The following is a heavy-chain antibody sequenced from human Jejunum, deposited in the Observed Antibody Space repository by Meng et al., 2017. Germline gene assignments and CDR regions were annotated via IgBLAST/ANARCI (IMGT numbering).Heavy chain of an antibody. CDR1: GFTFSSYA. J-gene: IGHJ5*02. Sequence: QVQLVESGGGVVQPGRSRRLSCAASGFTFSSYAMHWVRQAPGKGLEWVAIISYDGNSKYHADSVKGRFTISRDNSKSTLYLQVSSLRAEDTAVYYCAKGSDNYDSSGYPFRFDPWGQGTLVTVSS. CDR3: AKGSDNYDSSGYPFRFDP. V-gene: IGHV3-30*18. CDR2: ISYDGNSK. D-gene: IGHD3-22*01.